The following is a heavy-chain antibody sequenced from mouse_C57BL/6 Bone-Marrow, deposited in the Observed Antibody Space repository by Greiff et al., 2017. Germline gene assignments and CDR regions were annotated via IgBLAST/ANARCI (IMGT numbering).Heavy chain of an antibody. CDR2: IRLKSDNYAT. Sequence: DVKLVESGGGLVQPGGSMKLSCVASGFTFSNYWMNWVRQSPEKGLEWVAQIRLKSDNYATHYAESVKGRFTISRDDSKSSVYLQMNNLRAEDTGIYYCTNDYHAMDYWGQGTSVTVSS. J-gene: IGHJ4*01. V-gene: IGHV6-3*01. CDR3: TNDYHAMDY. CDR1: GFTFSNYW.